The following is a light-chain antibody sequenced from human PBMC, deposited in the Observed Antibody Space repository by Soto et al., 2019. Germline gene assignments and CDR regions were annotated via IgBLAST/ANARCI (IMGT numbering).Light chain of an antibody. CDR2: LGS. J-gene: IGKJ1*01. V-gene: IGKV2-28*01. Sequence: DLVMTQSPLSLPVTPGEPASISCRSSHSLLHSNGYNYLDWYLQKPGQSPQLLIYLGSNRASGVPDRFSGSGSGTDFTLKISRVEAEDVGVYYCMQALQTTWTFGQGTKVDIK. CDR1: HSLLHSNGYNY. CDR3: MQALQTTWT.